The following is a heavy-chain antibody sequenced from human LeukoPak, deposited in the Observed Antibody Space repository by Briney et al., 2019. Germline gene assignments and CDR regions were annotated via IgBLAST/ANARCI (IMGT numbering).Heavy chain of an antibody. CDR2: ISSSGSTI. CDR3: ARDSYGGKIGGTY. V-gene: IGHV3-48*03. D-gene: IGHD4-23*01. Sequence: GGSLRLSCAVSGFTFSSYEMNWVRQAPGKGLEWVSYISSSGSTIYYADSVKGRFTISRDNAKNSLYLQMNSLRAEDTAVYYCARDSYGGKIGGTYWGQGTLVTVSS. J-gene: IGHJ4*02. CDR1: GFTFSSYE.